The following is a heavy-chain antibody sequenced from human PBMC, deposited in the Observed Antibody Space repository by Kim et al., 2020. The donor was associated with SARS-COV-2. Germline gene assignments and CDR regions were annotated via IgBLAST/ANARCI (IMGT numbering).Heavy chain of an antibody. D-gene: IGHD3-16*01. CDR1: GFTFRDYW. J-gene: IGHJ3*01. Sequence: GGSLRLSCSASGFTFRDYWMNWVRQAPGKGLEWVANIKQDGSEKYYVDSVKGRFTISRDNAKNSVFLQMNSLRAEDTAVYSCARCNGVGTCTFGVGNFDVWGQGTRVTVSS. V-gene: IGHV3-7*01. CDR2: IKQDGSEK. CDR3: ARCNGVGTCTFGVGNFDV.